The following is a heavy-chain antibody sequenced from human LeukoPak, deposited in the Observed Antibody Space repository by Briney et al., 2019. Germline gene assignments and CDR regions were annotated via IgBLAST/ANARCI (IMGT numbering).Heavy chain of an antibody. Sequence: GGSLRLSCITSGFTFGDYAMSWVRQAPGKGLEWVGVIRSKAYGGTADSDASVTGRFTILRDDANSIGYLQMNSLKTEDTAVYYCTRALQADTGWYIQFSWGQGSVVTVSS. D-gene: IGHD6-19*01. V-gene: IGHV3-49*04. CDR3: TRALQADTGWYIQFS. J-gene: IGHJ5*02. CDR2: IRSKAYGGTA. CDR1: GFTFGDYA.